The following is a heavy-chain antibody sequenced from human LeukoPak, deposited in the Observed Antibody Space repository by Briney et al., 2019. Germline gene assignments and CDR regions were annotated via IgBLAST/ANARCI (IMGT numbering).Heavy chain of an antibody. CDR1: GYTFTSYG. CDR3: GYDSSGSAIDY. D-gene: IGHD3-22*01. J-gene: IGHJ4*02. Sequence: GASVKVSCKASGYTFTSYGISWVRQAPGQGLEWMGWISAYNGNTNYAQKLRGRVTMTTDTSTSTAYMELRSLRPDDTAVYYCGYDSSGSAIDYWGQGTLVTVSS. CDR2: ISAYNGNT. V-gene: IGHV1-18*01.